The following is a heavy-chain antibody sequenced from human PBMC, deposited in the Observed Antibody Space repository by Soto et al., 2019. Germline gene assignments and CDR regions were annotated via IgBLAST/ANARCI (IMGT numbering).Heavy chain of an antibody. CDR2: INDRGSI. Sequence: QVQLQQWGAGPLRPLETLSLTCGVSGGSFSGYYWAWIRQSPGKGLEWIGEINDRGSINYNPSLKSRVSISVDTSKNHSSLNLWSVTAAATAVYYCAREGDDSLTVPHWVWYFDLWCRGTRVTVSS. CDR3: AREGDDSLTVPHWVWYFDL. D-gene: IGHD3-9*01. J-gene: IGHJ2*01. V-gene: IGHV4-34*01. CDR1: GGSFSGYY.